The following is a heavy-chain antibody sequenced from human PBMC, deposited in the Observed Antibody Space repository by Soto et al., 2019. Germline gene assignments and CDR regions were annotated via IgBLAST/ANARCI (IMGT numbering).Heavy chain of an antibody. CDR3: ARSIRATYYYGMDV. Sequence: SETLSLTCAVYGGSFSGYYWSWIRQPPGKGLEWIGEINHSGSTNYNPSLKSRVTISVDTSKNQFSLKLSSVTAADTAVYYCARSIRATYYYGMDVWGQGTTVTVSS. J-gene: IGHJ6*02. CDR2: INHSGST. CDR1: GGSFSGYY. V-gene: IGHV4-34*01. D-gene: IGHD1-26*01.